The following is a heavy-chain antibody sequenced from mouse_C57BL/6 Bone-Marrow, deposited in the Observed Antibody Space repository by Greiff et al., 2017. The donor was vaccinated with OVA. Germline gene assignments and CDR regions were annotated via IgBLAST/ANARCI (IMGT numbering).Heavy chain of an antibody. D-gene: IGHD1-1*01. V-gene: IGHV1-26*01. CDR2: INPNNGGT. CDR1: GYTFTDYY. CDR3: YIYYDGSRYFDV. Sequence: EVQLQQSGPELVKPGASVKLSCKASGYTFTDYYMNWVKQSHGKSLEWIGYINPNNGGTSYNQKFKGKATLTVDKSSSTAYMELRSLTSEDSAVYYCYIYYDGSRYFDVWGTGTTVTVSS. J-gene: IGHJ1*03.